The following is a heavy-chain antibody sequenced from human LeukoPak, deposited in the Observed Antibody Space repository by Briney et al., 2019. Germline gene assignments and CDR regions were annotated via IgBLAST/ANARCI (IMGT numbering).Heavy chain of an antibody. D-gene: IGHD3-22*01. Sequence: GGSLRLSCAASGFTFSSYGMHWVRQAPGKGLEWVAVISHDGSNSYYADSVKGRFTISRDNSKSTLYLQMNSLRAEDTAVYYCAKTHYYDSSGVPGDYWGQGTLVTVSS. CDR2: ISHDGSNS. V-gene: IGHV3-30*18. J-gene: IGHJ4*02. CDR1: GFTFSSYG. CDR3: AKTHYYDSSGVPGDY.